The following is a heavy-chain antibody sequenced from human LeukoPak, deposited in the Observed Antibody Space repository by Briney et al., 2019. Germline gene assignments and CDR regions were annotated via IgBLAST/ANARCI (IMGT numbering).Heavy chain of an antibody. CDR2: IYTSGSSNYN. CDR3: ARGQEGYYYDSTGYPASFDS. D-gene: IGHD3-22*01. V-gene: IGHV4-4*07. Sequence: SKTLSLTCSVSSGSISNYYWSWIRQPAGKGLEWIGRIYTSGSSNYNNYNPSLKSRVTMSVDASKNQVSLKLSSVTAADTAVYYCARGQEGYYYDSTGYPASFDSWGQGTLVIVSS. J-gene: IGHJ4*02. CDR1: SGSISNYY.